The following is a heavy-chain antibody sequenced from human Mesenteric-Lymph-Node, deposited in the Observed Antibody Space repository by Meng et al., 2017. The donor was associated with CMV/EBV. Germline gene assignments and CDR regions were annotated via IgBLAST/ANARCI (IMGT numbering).Heavy chain of an antibody. CDR1: GFTFSSYT. V-gene: IGHV3-21*04. CDR2: ISTSSSYI. CDR3: ARDKGYLPTAGWFDP. D-gene: IGHD1-26*01. Sequence: GGSLRLSCAGSGFTFSSYTMNWVRQAPGQGLEWVSSISTSSSYIYYADSVRGRFTISRDNPKNSLYLQMNSLRVDDTAVYYCARDKGYLPTAGWFDPWGQGTLVTVSS. J-gene: IGHJ5*02.